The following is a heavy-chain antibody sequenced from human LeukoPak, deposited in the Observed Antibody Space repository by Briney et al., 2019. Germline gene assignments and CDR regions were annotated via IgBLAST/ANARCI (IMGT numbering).Heavy chain of an antibody. Sequence: ASVKVSCKASGYTFTSYGISWVRQAPGQGLEWMGWISAYNGNTNYAQKLQGRVTMTTDTSTSTAYMELRSLRSDDTAVYYCARDRFYIWQLVQDGYFDYWGQGTLVTVSS. CDR3: ARDRFYIWQLVQDGYFDY. V-gene: IGHV1-18*01. CDR1: GYTFTSYG. D-gene: IGHD6-13*01. J-gene: IGHJ4*02. CDR2: ISAYNGNT.